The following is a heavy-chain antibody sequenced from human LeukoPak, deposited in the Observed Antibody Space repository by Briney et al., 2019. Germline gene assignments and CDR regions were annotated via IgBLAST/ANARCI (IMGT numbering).Heavy chain of an antibody. V-gene: IGHV3-74*01. CDR2: INNHGNST. Sequence: GGSLRLSCAASGFSFSSFWLYWVRQAPGKGLVRVSSINNHGNSTTYADSAKGRFTISRDNAKNTLYLQMSSLRVEDTAVYYCARVTDDSSGYWPDYWGQGTLVTVSS. J-gene: IGHJ4*02. CDR1: GFSFSSFW. D-gene: IGHD3-22*01. CDR3: ARVTDDSSGYWPDY.